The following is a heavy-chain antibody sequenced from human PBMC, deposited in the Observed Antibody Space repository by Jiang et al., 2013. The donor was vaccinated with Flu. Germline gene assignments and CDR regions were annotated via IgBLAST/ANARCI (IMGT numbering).Heavy chain of an antibody. J-gene: IGHJ4*02. CDR2: IKQDGSEK. Sequence: NIKQDGSEKYYVDSVKGRFTISRDNAKNSLYLQMNSLRAEDTAVYYCARVVNYYGSGNYYRGSDYWGQGTLVTVSS. V-gene: IGHV3-7*03. D-gene: IGHD3-10*01. CDR3: ARVVNYYGSGNYYRGSDY.